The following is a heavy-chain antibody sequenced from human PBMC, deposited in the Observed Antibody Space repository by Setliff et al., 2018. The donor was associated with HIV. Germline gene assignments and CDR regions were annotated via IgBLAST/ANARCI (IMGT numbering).Heavy chain of an antibody. CDR1: GYTFTNYW. CDR3: ARQPTDTSGYNNWFDS. Sequence: PGESLKLSCRGSGYTFTNYWIGWVRQMPGRGLEWMGIIYPGDSDTRYSPSFEGQVTMSADKSINTAYLQWNSLKASDTAMYYCARQPTDTSGYNNWFDSWGQGTLVTVS. V-gene: IGHV5-51*01. CDR2: IYPGDSDT. D-gene: IGHD3-3*01. J-gene: IGHJ5*01.